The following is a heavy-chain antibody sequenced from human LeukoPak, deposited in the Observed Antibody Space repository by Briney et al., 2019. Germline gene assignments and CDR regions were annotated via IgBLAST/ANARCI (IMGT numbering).Heavy chain of an antibody. CDR3: ARRAGAYSHPYDS. CDR2: IYSDNT. Sequence: PGGSLRLSCTVSGFTVSSNSMSWVRQAPGKGLEWVSFIYSDNTHYSDSVKGRFTISRDNSKNTLYLQMNSLRAEDTAVYYCARRAGAYSHPYDSWGREPWSPSP. V-gene: IGHV3-53*01. CDR1: GFTVSSNS. J-gene: IGHJ4*02. D-gene: IGHD4/OR15-4a*01.